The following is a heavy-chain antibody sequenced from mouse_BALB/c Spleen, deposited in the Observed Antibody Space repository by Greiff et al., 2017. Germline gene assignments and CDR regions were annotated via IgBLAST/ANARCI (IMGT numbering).Heavy chain of an antibody. CDR3: AGQLGYFDY. Sequence: VQLQQPGAELVKPGTSVKLSCKASGYNFTSYWINWVKLRPGQGLEWIGDIYPGSGSTNYNEKFKSKATLTVDTSSSTAYMQLSSLASEDSALYYCAGQLGYFDYWGQGTTLTVSS. V-gene: IGHV1-55*01. D-gene: IGHD4-1*02. J-gene: IGHJ2*01. CDR1: GYNFTSYW. CDR2: IYPGSGST.